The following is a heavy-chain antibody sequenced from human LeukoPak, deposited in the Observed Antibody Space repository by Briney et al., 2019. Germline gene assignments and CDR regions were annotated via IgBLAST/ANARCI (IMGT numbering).Heavy chain of an antibody. CDR3: AKVHLTYYYDSSGYGFQDY. CDR1: GFTFSSYA. V-gene: IGHV3-30-3*01. J-gene: IGHJ4*02. Sequence: GGSLRLSCAASGFTFSSYAMHWVRQAPGKGLEWVAVISYDGSNKYYADSVKGRFTISRDNSKNTLYLQMNSLRAEDTAVYYCAKVHLTYYYDSSGYGFQDYWGQGTLVTVSS. CDR2: ISYDGSNK. D-gene: IGHD3-22*01.